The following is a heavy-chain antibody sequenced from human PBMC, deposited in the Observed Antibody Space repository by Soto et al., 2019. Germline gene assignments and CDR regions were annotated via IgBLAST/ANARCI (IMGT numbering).Heavy chain of an antibody. CDR1: GDSVSSNSAA. CDR2: TYYRSKWYN. Sequence: PSQTLSLTCAISGDSVSSNSAAWNWIRQSPSRGLEWLGRTYYRSKWYNDYAVSVKSRITINPDTSKNQFSLQLNSVTPEDTAVYYCARSLIAYCGDDRYSDFDYWGQGTLVTVSS. D-gene: IGHD2-21*02. CDR3: ARSLIAYCGDDRYSDFDY. J-gene: IGHJ4*02. V-gene: IGHV6-1*01.